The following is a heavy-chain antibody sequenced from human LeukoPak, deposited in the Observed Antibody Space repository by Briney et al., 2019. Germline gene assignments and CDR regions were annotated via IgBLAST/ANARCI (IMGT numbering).Heavy chain of an antibody. CDR2: ISSPGSTT. CDR3: ASGIQPRLSWFFDL. D-gene: IGHD5-18*01. V-gene: IGHV3-11*01. J-gene: IGHJ2*01. Sequence: GRSLRLSCAASGFRFGDYYMSWIRQVPGKGLEWISYISSPGSTTYYVDSVKGRFTISRDNAKNSLFLQMNSLRADDTAVYYCASGIQPRLSWFFDLWGRGTLVSVYS. CDR1: GFRFGDYY.